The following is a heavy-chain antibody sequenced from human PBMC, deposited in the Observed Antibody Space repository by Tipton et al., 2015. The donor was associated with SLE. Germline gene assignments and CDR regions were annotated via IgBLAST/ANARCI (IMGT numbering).Heavy chain of an antibody. V-gene: IGHV4-34*01. CDR1: DGSFSGYY. Sequence: TLSLTCAVYDGSFSGYYWSWIRQPPGKGLEWIGEINHSGSTNYNPSLKSRVTISVDTSKNQFSLKLSSVTAADTAVYYCARGIRQQLVKDAFDIWGQGTMVTVSS. J-gene: IGHJ3*02. CDR3: ARGIRQQLVKDAFDI. CDR2: INHSGST. D-gene: IGHD6-13*01.